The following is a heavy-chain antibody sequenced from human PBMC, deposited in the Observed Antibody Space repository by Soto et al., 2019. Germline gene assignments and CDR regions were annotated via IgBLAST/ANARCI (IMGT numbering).Heavy chain of an antibody. CDR1: GGSISSYF. D-gene: IGHD2-2*01. J-gene: IGHJ6*02. Sequence: PSETLSLTCTVSGGSISSYFWSWIRQPPGKGLEWIGYIYYTGSTNYNPSLKSRVTISVDTSKNQFSLQLSSVTAADTAVYYCARLYGYCIRNSCHDHYAKDVWGQGTTVTVSS. CDR2: IYYTGST. CDR3: ARLYGYCIRNSCHDHYAKDV. V-gene: IGHV4-59*01.